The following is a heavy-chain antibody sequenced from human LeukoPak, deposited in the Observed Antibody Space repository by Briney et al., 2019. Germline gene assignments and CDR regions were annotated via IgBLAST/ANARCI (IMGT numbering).Heavy chain of an antibody. CDR3: ARNPEYCSGGSCYHWFDP. D-gene: IGHD2-15*01. CDR2: IYTSGST. Sequence: SETLSLTCTVSGGSISSHYWSWIRQPAGKGLEWIGRIYTSGSTNYNPSLKSRVTMSVDTSKNQFSLKLSSVTAADTAVYYCARNPEYCSGGSCYHWFDPWGQGTLVTVSS. J-gene: IGHJ5*02. CDR1: GGSISSHY. V-gene: IGHV4-4*07.